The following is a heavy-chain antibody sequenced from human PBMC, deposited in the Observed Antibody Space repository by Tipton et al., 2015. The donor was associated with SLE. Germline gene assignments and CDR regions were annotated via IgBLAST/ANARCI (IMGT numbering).Heavy chain of an antibody. Sequence: TLSLTCTVSGGSISSSSYYWSWIRQPPGMGLEWVGFAFYSGSTSYNPSLKSRVTMSIDTSENQFSLKVNSVTAADTAIYFCARHHCTNGVCPFDYWGPGTLVTVSS. J-gene: IGHJ4*02. V-gene: IGHV4-61*05. CDR2: AFYSGST. D-gene: IGHD2-8*01. CDR3: ARHHCTNGVCPFDY. CDR1: GGSISSSSYY.